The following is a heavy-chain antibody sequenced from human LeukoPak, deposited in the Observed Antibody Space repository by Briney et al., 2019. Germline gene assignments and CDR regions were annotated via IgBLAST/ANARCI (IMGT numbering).Heavy chain of an antibody. D-gene: IGHD3-22*01. J-gene: IGHJ4*02. CDR3: GCNYYPTFDF. CDR2: IYYSGST. V-gene: IGHV4-39*01. Sequence: SETLSLTCTVSGGSISSRSYYWGWIRQPPGKGLEWIGSIYYSGSTYYNPSLRSRVTVSVDTSKNQFSLKLSSVTAADTAVYYCGCNYYPTFDFWGQGTLVTVSS. CDR1: GGSISSRSYY.